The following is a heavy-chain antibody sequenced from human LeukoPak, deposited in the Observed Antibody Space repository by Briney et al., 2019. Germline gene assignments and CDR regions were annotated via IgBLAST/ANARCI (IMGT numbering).Heavy chain of an antibody. CDR3: ARVRRAAMVYFDY. CDR1: GGSISSGDYY. J-gene: IGHJ4*02. D-gene: IGHD5-18*01. CDR2: IYYSGST. V-gene: IGHV4-30-4*08. Sequence: TSETLSLTCTVSGGSISSGDYYWSWIRQPPGKGLEWIGYIYYSGSTYHNPSLKSRVTISVDTSKNQFSLKLSSVTAADTAVYYCARVRRAAMVYFDYWGQGTLVTVSS.